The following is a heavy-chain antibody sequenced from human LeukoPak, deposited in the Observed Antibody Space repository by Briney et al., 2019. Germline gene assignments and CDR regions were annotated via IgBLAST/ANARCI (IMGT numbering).Heavy chain of an antibody. CDR2: INSDGSST. CDR3: AREGLYSSDWDY. J-gene: IGHJ4*02. D-gene: IGHD6-19*01. V-gene: IGHV3-74*01. Sequence: GGSLRLSCAASGFSFSSYLMHWVRQAPGKGLVWVSRINSDGSSTSYADSVKGRFTISRDNAKNTLYLQMNSLRADDTAVYYCAREGLYSSDWDYWGQGTLVSVSS. CDR1: GFSFSSYL.